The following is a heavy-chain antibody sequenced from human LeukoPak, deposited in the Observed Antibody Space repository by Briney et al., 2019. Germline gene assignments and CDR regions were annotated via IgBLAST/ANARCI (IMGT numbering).Heavy chain of an antibody. D-gene: IGHD3-9*01. CDR1: GGSIRYYY. Sequence: SETLSLTCTVSGGSIRYYYWSWIRQPPGMGLEGIGYVYHSETTNYNPSLESRVTISVNPSQYKFSLKLSSLTAAVTAVDCGAREQILRYFDRGGHFDLWGRGTLVTVSS. J-gene: IGHJ2*01. V-gene: IGHV4-59*01. CDR2: VYHSETT. CDR3: AREQILRYFDRGGHFDL.